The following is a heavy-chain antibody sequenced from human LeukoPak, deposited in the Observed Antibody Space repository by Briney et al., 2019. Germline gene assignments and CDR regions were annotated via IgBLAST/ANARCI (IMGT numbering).Heavy chain of an antibody. CDR2: ISGDRHST. CDR1: GFTFDDYA. V-gene: IGHV3-43*02. D-gene: IGHD3-22*01. CDR3: ARDDETYYYDGIGHNVDY. Sequence: PGGSLRLSCSASGFTFDDYAMHWVRQSPGEGLEWVSFISGDRHSTYYADSVKGRFTISRDNNKNSLYLQMNSLRPEDTAFYYCARDDETYYYDGIGHNVDYWGQGTLLTVPS. J-gene: IGHJ4*02.